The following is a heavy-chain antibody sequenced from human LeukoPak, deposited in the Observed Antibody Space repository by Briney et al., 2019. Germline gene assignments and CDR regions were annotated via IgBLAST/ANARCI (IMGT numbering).Heavy chain of an antibody. J-gene: IGHJ4*02. CDR1: GFTFSSYG. D-gene: IGHD5-12*01. Sequence: GGSLRLSCAASGFTFSSYGMHWVRQAPGKGLEWVAVISYDGSNKYYADSVKGRFTNSRDNSKNTLYLQMNSLRAEDTAVYYCAKQGDSGYAPGWGQGTLVTVSS. V-gene: IGHV3-30*18. CDR2: ISYDGSNK. CDR3: AKQGDSGYAPG.